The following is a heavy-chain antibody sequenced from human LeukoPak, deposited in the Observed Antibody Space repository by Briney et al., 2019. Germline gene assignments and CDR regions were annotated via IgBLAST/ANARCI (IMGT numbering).Heavy chain of an antibody. CDR2: ISCDGSNK. V-gene: IGHV3-30-3*01. CDR1: GNPLSRYA. J-gene: IGHJ4*02. D-gene: IGHD3-10*01. CDR3: ARGRSGSGYYFDY. Sequence: GGSLRLSCAAYGNPLSRYAIHGVRQATGKRLVWVAVISCDGSNKYYADSVKGRFTIYRENSKNTMYMQMISLRAEDTAVYYCARGRSGSGYYFDYWGQGTLVTVSS.